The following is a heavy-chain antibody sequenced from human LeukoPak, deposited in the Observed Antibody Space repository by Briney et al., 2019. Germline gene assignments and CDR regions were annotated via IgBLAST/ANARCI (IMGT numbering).Heavy chain of an antibody. CDR3: ARDPDPGVPPY. V-gene: IGHV3-48*03. Sequence: GGSLRLSCAATGFTFSSYEMYWARQAPGKGLEWLAYISSTGSSTSYADSVKGRFTISRDNAKDSLYLQMNSLRAEDTAVYYCARDPDPGVPPYWGQGTLVTVSS. D-gene: IGHD2-8*01. J-gene: IGHJ4*01. CDR1: GFTFSSYE. CDR2: ISSTGSST.